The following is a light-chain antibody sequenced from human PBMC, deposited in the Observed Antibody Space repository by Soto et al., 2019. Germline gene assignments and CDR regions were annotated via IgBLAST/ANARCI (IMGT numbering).Light chain of an antibody. CDR2: AAS. V-gene: IGKV1-17*01. J-gene: IGKJ1*01. CDR3: LKHNSYPRT. CDR1: QSIVTY. Sequence: DIQMTQSPSSLSSSVGYRFTITFRASQSIVTYLNWYLQKPGKAPKLLIYAASNLQSGVPSRFSGSGSGTEFSLTISSLQPEDFATYYCLKHNSYPRTFGQGTKVDI.